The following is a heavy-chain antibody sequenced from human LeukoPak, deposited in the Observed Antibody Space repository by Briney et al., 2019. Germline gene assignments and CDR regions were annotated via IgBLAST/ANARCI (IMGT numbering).Heavy chain of an antibody. D-gene: IGHD3-3*01. CDR2: INHSGST. V-gene: IGHV4-34*01. CDR1: GGSFSGYS. J-gene: IGHJ4*02. Sequence: LETLSLTCAVYGGSFSGYSWHWIRQPPGKGLEWIGEINHSGSTNYNPSLKSRVTISVDTSKNQFSLKLSSVTAADTAVYYCRTIFGVVINRDYWGQGTLVTVSS. CDR3: RTIFGVVINRDY.